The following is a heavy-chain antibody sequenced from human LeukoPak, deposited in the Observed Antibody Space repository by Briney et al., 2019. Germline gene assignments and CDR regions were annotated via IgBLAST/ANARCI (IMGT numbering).Heavy chain of an antibody. Sequence: ASVKVSCKASGYTFTSNGISWVRQVPGQGLEWMGWISAYNGNTNYAQKFQGRVTMTTDTSTSTAYMELSSLRSEDTAVYYCARDLTIFGVGHNRFDHWGQGTLVTVSS. D-gene: IGHD3-3*01. J-gene: IGHJ5*02. CDR2: ISAYNGNT. V-gene: IGHV1-18*01. CDR1: GYTFTSNG. CDR3: ARDLTIFGVGHNRFDH.